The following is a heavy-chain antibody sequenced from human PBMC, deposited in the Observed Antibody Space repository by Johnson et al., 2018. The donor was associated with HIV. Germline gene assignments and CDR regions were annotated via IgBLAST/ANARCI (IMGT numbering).Heavy chain of an antibody. V-gene: IGHV3-30*04. J-gene: IGHJ3*02. D-gene: IGHD2-8*01. CDR2: ISYDGSDK. CDR1: GFTFSSYG. Sequence: QVQLVESGGGVVQPGRSLRLSCAASGFTFSSYGMHWVRQAPAKGLEWVAVISYDGSDKDYADSVKGRFTISRDSSKNTLDLQMNSLRAEDTAVYYCARALGLEVCAFDIWGQGTMVTVSS. CDR3: ARALGLEVCAFDI.